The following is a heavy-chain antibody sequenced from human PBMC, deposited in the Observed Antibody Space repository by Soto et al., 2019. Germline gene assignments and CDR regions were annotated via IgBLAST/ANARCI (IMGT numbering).Heavy chain of an antibody. J-gene: IGHJ3*02. D-gene: IGHD3-22*01. V-gene: IGHV1-69*13. CDR1: GGTFSSYA. CDR3: ASGSGYYSTAAFDI. CDR2: IIPIFGTA. Sequence: SVKVSCKASGGTFSSYAISWVRQAPGQGLEWMGGIIPIFGTANYAQKFQGGVTITADESTSTAYMELSSLRSEDTAVYYCASGSGYYSTAAFDIWGQGTMVTVSS.